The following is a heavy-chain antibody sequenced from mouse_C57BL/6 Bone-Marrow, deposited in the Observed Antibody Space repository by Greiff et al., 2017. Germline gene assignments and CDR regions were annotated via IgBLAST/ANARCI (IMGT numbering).Heavy chain of an antibody. CDR3: ARDSSGYAWFAY. D-gene: IGHD3-2*02. CDR2: IYPGDGDT. V-gene: IGHV1-82*01. J-gene: IGHJ3*01. CDR1: GYAFSSSW. Sequence: QVQLKESGPELVKPGASVKISCKASGYAFSSSWMNWVKQRPGKGLEWIGRIYPGDGDTNYNGKFKGKATLTVDKSSSTAYMQLSSLTSEDSAVYYCARDSSGYAWFAYWGQGTLVTVSA.